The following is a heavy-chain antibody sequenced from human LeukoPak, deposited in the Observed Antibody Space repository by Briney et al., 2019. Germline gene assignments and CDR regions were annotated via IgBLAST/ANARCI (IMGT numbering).Heavy chain of an antibody. D-gene: IGHD3-22*01. CDR3: ARESFSGYSHDAFDI. Sequence: ASVKVSCKASGYTFTDYYIHWVRQAPGQGLEWMAWINPNSGGTNYAQRFQGRVTMTRDTSISTAYMELSRLRSDDTAVYYCARESFSGYSHDAFDIWGQGTMVTVCS. CDR1: GYTFTDYY. J-gene: IGHJ3*02. V-gene: IGHV1-2*02. CDR2: INPNSGGT.